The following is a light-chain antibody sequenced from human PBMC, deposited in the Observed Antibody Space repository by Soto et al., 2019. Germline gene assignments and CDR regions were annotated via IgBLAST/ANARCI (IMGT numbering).Light chain of an antibody. CDR1: QSISRW. Sequence: DIQMTQSPSTLSASVGDRVTISCRASQSISRWLAWYQQKPGKAPNLLIYDASSLESGVPSRFSCSGSGTEFTLTISRLQPDDFATYYCQNYNSYSVYTFGQGTKLEIK. CDR2: DAS. CDR3: QNYNSYSVYT. J-gene: IGKJ2*01. V-gene: IGKV1-5*01.